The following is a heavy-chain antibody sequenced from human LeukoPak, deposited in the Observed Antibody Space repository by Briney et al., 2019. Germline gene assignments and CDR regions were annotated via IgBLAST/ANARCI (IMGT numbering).Heavy chain of an antibody. CDR1: GFTFSSYA. CDR2: ISSNGGSK. D-gene: IGHD2-15*01. V-gene: IGHV3-64*01. CDR3: ARGHTPAVSAFDI. Sequence: PGGSLRLSCAASGFTFSSYAMHWVRQAPGKGLEYVSAISSNGGSKYYANSVKGRFTISGDNSKNTLYLQMGSLRAEDMAVYYCARGHTPAVSAFDIWGQGTMVTVSS. J-gene: IGHJ3*02.